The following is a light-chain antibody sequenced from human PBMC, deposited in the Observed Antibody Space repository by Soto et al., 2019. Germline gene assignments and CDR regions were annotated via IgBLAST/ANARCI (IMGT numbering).Light chain of an antibody. J-gene: IGLJ2*01. Sequence: QSALTQPRSVSGSPGQSVTISCTGTSSDVGGYNYVSWYQRHPGKAPKLIISDVTKRPSGVPDRFSGSKSGNTASLTISGLQAEDEADYDGCSHAGSDILIFGGGTKLTVL. CDR1: SSDVGGYNY. CDR3: CSHAGSDILI. V-gene: IGLV2-11*01. CDR2: DVT.